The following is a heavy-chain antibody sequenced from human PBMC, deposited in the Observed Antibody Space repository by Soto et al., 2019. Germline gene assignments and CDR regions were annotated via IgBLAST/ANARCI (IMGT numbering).Heavy chain of an antibody. V-gene: IGHV3-7*03. CDR2: IIQDGRAI. J-gene: IGHJ4*02. D-gene: IGHD2-15*01. CDR3: ARGGELSLLPLDF. Sequence: GGSLRLSCAASGFSSSDYWMSWVRQAPGRGLEWVAHIIQDGRAIYYVDSVRGRFTISRDSAGNSVFLEMHRLRVEDTAVYYCARGGELSLLPLDFWGRGTL. CDR1: GFSSSDYW.